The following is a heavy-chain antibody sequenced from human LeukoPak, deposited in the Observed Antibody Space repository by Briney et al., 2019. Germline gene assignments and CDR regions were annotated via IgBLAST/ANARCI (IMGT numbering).Heavy chain of an antibody. V-gene: IGHV4-61*01. CDR3: ARVGKGGATRYYFDY. D-gene: IGHD1-26*01. J-gene: IGHJ4*02. CDR1: GGSISSGSYY. CDR2: IYYSGST. Sequence: SETLSLTCTVSGGSISSGSYYWSWIRQPPGKGLEWIGYIYYSGSTNYNPSLKSRVTISVDTSKNQFSLKLSSVTAADTAVYYCARVGKGGATRYYFDYWGQGTLVTVSS.